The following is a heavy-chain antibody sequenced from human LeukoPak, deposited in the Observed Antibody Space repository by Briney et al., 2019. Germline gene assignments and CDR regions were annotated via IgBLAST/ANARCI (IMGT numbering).Heavy chain of an antibody. J-gene: IGHJ3*02. CDR1: GFTFDDYA. V-gene: IGHV3-43D*03. Sequence: PGGSLRLSCAASGFTFDDYAMHWVRQAPGKGLEWVSLISWDGGSTYYADSVKGRFTISRDNSKNSLYLQMNSLRAEDTALYYCAKDVSGSRNFDIWGQGTMVTVSS. D-gene: IGHD1-26*01. CDR3: AKDVSGSRNFDI. CDR2: ISWDGGST.